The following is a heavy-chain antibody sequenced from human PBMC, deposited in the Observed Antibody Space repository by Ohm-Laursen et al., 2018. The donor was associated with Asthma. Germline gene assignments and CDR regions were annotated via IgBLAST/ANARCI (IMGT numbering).Heavy chain of an antibody. CDR1: GFTFSSYG. J-gene: IGHJ4*02. CDR3: AGDGGSGLRSPFDY. CDR2: IWYDGSNK. V-gene: IGHV3-33*01. D-gene: IGHD1-26*01. Sequence: SLRLSCAASGFTFSSYGMHWVRQAPGKGLEWVAVIWYDGSNKYYADSVKGRFTISRDNSKNTLYLQMNSLRAEDTAVYYCAGDGGSGLRSPFDYWGQGTLVTVSS.